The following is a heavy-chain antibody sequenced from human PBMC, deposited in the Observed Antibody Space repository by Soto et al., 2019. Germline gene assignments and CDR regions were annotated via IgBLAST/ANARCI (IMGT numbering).Heavy chain of an antibody. Sequence: SETLSLTCTVSGVSISTGGYSWSWIRQPPGKGLEWIGYIYHSVTTYYNPSLKSRVTISVDRSKNQFSLNLNSVTAADTAVYFCARGGRYTYGAYFDFWGQGMLVTVSS. D-gene: IGHD5-18*01. CDR2: IYHSVTT. CDR3: ARGGRYTYGAYFDF. CDR1: GVSISTGGYS. J-gene: IGHJ4*02. V-gene: IGHV4-30-2*01.